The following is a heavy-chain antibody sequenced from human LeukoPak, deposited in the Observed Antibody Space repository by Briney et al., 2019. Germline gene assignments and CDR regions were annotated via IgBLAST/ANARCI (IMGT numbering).Heavy chain of an antibody. Sequence: GGSLRLSCAASGFTFSSYAMHWVRQAPGKGLEWVAVISYDGSNKYYADSVKGRFTISRDNSKNTLYLQMNSLRAEDTAVYYCASSQYCTTGSCYDYWGQGTLVTVSS. D-gene: IGHD2-15*01. CDR1: GFTFSSYA. J-gene: IGHJ4*02. V-gene: IGHV3-30-3*01. CDR3: ASSQYCTTGSCYDY. CDR2: ISYDGSNK.